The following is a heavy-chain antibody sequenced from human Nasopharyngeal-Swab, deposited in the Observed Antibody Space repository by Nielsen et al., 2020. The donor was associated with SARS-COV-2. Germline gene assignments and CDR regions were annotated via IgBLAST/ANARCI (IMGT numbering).Heavy chain of an antibody. CDR2: INPHSRGT. J-gene: IGHJ4*02. Sequence: ASVKVSCKASGYTLTGYYMHWVRQAPGQGLEWMGWINPHSRGTKYAQKFQGRVTMTSDTSINTAYMELRRLRSDDTAVYYGARDDYGDYGYFGHWGQGTLVTVSS. CDR3: ARDDYGDYGYFGH. D-gene: IGHD4-17*01. CDR1: GYTLTGYY. V-gene: IGHV1-2*02.